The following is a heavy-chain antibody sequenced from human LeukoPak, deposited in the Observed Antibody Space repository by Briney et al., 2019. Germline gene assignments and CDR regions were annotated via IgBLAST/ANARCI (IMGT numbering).Heavy chain of an antibody. CDR3: ARHYYDSSGYYSLDY. Sequence: NPSETLSLTCTVSGGSISSSSYYWGWIRQPPGKGLEWIGSIYYSGSTYYNPSLKSRVTISVDTSKNQFSLKLSSVTAADTAVYYCARHYYDSSGYYSLDYWGQGTLVTVSS. J-gene: IGHJ4*02. V-gene: IGHV4-39*01. CDR1: GGSISSSSYY. D-gene: IGHD3-22*01. CDR2: IYYSGST.